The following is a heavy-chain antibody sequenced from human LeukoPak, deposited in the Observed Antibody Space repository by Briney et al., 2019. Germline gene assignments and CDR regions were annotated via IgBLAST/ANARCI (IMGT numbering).Heavy chain of an antibody. Sequence: SETLSLTCTVSGGSISNYYWTWIRQPPGKGLEWIGYIYYSGSTKYNPSLRSRVTISVDTSKNQFSLKLSSVTAADTAVYYCARRDLFYWYFDLWGRGTLVTVSS. CDR1: GGSISNYY. J-gene: IGHJ2*01. V-gene: IGHV4-59*08. CDR2: IYYSGST. CDR3: ARRDLFYWYFDL. D-gene: IGHD2-21*01.